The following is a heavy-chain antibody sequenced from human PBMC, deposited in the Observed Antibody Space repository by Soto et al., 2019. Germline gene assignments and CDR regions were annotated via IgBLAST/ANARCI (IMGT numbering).Heavy chain of an antibody. CDR3: AKDGSRRIAAAGYYYYYGMDV. CDR1: GFTFSSYA. Sequence: LRLSCAASGFTFSSYAMSWVRQAPGKGLEWASAISGSGGSTYYADSVKGRFTISRDNSKNTLYLQMNSLRAEDTAVYYCAKDGSRRIAAAGYYYYYGMDVWGQGTTVTVSS. CDR2: ISGSGGST. J-gene: IGHJ6*02. V-gene: IGHV3-23*01. D-gene: IGHD6-13*01.